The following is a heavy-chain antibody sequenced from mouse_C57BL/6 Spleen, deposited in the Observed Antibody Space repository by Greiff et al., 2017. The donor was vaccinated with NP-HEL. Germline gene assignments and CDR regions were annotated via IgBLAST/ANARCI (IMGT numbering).Heavy chain of an antibody. Sequence: QVQLQQSGPELVKPGASVKISCKATGYAFSSSWMNWVKQRPGKGLEWIGRIYPGDGDTNYNGKFKGKATLTADKSSSTAYMQLSSLTSEDAAVYFCADSSGGYDFDYWAQGTTLTVSS. D-gene: IGHD3-2*02. CDR1: GYAFSSSW. J-gene: IGHJ2*01. CDR2: IYPGDGDT. V-gene: IGHV1-82*01. CDR3: ADSSGGYDFDY.